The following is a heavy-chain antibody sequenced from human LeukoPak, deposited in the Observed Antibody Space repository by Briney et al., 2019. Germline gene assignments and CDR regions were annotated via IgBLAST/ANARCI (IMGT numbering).Heavy chain of an antibody. V-gene: IGHV3-23*01. J-gene: IGHJ5*02. CDR3: VKEGSWFDP. Sequence: PSETLSLTCSVSGYSISSGYYWGWIRQPPGKGLEWVSAISGSGGSTYYADSVKGRFTISRDNSKNTLYLQMNSLRAEDTAVYYCVKEGSWFDPWGQGTLVTVSS. CDR2: ISGSGGST. CDR1: GYSISSGYY.